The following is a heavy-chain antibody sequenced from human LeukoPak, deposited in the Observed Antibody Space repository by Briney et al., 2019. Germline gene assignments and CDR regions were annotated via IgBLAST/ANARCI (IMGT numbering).Heavy chain of an antibody. V-gene: IGHV4-34*01. J-gene: IGHJ4*02. CDR1: GGSFSGYY. D-gene: IGHD3-10*01. Sequence: KASETLSLTCAVYGGSFSGYYWSWIRQPPGKGLEWIGEINHSGSTNYNPSLKSRVTISVDTSKNQFSLKLSSVTAADTAVYYCARSTGITMVRGVISPFDYWGQGTLVTVSS. CDR2: INHSGST. CDR3: ARSTGITMVRGVISPFDY.